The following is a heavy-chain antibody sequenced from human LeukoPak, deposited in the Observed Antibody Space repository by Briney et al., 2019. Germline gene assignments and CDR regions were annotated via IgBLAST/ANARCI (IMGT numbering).Heavy chain of an antibody. CDR1: GFTFSSYS. D-gene: IGHD3-3*01. V-gene: IGHV3-23*01. CDR3: AKESGMDFWSGYQDV. Sequence: PGGSLRLSCAASGFTFSSYSMNWVRQAPGKGLEWVSAISGSGGSTYYADSVKGRFTISRDNSKNTLYLQMNSLRAEDTAVYYCAKESGMDFWSGYQDVWGKGTTVTVSS. CDR2: ISGSGGST. J-gene: IGHJ6*04.